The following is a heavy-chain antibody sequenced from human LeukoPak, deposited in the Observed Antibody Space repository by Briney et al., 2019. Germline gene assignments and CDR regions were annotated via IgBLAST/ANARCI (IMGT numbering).Heavy chain of an antibody. D-gene: IGHD5-12*01. CDR2: ISGSGGST. J-gene: IGHJ4*02. V-gene: IGHV3-23*01. CDR3: AKTPGVATTCYSDY. Sequence: PEGSLRLSCAASGSTFSSYAMSWVRQAPGKGLEWVSAISGSGGSTYYADSVKGRFTISRDNSKNTLYLQMNSLRAEDTAVYYCAKTPGVATTCYSDYWGQGTLVTVSS. CDR1: GSTFSSYA.